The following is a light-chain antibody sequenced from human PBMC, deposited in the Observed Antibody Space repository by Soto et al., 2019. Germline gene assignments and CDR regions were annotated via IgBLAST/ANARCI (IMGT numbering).Light chain of an antibody. Sequence: EILFTQSPSTLSLSPGEGATLSCRASQSVSSYLAWYQQKPGQAPRLLIYDASNRATGIPARFSGSGSGTDFTLTISRLEPEDFSVYYCQQYGISPRTFGQGTKVDIK. CDR2: DAS. CDR3: QQYGISPRT. CDR1: QSVSSY. V-gene: IGKV3-11*01. J-gene: IGKJ1*01.